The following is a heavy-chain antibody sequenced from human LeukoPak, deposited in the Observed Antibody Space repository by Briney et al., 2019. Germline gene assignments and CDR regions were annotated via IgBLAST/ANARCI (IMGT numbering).Heavy chain of an antibody. CDR3: ATYSGYALHDAFDI. CDR1: RYTLTELS. CDR2: FDPEDGEA. J-gene: IGHJ3*02. Sequence: ASVKVSCKVSRYTLTELSMHWVRQAPGKGLEWMGGFDPEDGEAIYAQKFQGRVTMTEDTSTATAYMELSSLRSEDTAVYYCATYSGYALHDAFDIWGQGTMVTVSS. D-gene: IGHD5-12*01. V-gene: IGHV1-24*01.